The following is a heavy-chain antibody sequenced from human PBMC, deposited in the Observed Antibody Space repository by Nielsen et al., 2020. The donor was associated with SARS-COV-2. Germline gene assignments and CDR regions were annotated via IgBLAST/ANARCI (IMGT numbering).Heavy chain of an antibody. J-gene: IGHJ4*02. CDR2: IDFSSKYI. Sequence: SLKISCAASDFTFIYYSMNWVRQAPGKGLEWVSSIDFSSKYIFYADSVRGRFTISRDNTRKSLFLQMNSLRAEDTALYYCARGGRRNGFFDSWGQGTLVTVSS. CDR1: DFTFIYYS. D-gene: IGHD2-8*01. CDR3: ARGGRRNGFFDS. V-gene: IGHV3-21*01.